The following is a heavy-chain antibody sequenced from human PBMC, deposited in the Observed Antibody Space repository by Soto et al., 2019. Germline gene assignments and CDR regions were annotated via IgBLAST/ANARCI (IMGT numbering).Heavy chain of an antibody. CDR2: INADNGNT. V-gene: IGHV1-3*01. Sequence: QVQLVQSGAEVKKPGASVKVSCKASGYTFTSYAMHWVRQAPGQRLEWMGWINADNGNTKHSQKFQGRVTITRDTSASTAYMELSSLRSEDTAVYYCARDYDILTGRLDYRGQGTLVTVSS. D-gene: IGHD3-9*01. J-gene: IGHJ4*02. CDR1: GYTFTSYA. CDR3: ARDYDILTGRLDY.